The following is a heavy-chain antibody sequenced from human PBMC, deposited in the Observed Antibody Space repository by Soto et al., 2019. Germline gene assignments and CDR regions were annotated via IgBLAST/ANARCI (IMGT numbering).Heavy chain of an antibody. V-gene: IGHV1-46*01. CDR1: GYTFTSYY. J-gene: IGHJ4*02. D-gene: IGHD1-7*01. Sequence: PSVKVSCKASGYTFTSYYMHWVRQAPGQGLEWMGIINPSGGSTSYAQKFQGRVTMTRDTSTSTVYMELSSLRSEDTAVYYCARGGIVATGNTPGPDYWGQGTLVTVSS. CDR3: ARGGIVATGNTPGPDY. CDR2: INPSGGST.